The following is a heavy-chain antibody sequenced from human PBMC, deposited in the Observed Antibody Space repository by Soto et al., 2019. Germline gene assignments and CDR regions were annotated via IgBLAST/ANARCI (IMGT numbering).Heavy chain of an antibody. Sequence: ASVRVSYSAAGYTFTTWGISCVRQAPGQGLEWMGWISAYNGNTNYAQKLQGRVTMTTDTSTSTAYMELRSLRSDDTAVYYCANSEYSYGYYYYGMDVWGQGTTVTSP. V-gene: IGHV1-18*01. CDR3: ANSEYSYGYYYYGMDV. CDR2: ISAYNGNT. D-gene: IGHD5-18*01. CDR1: GYTFTTWG. J-gene: IGHJ6*02.